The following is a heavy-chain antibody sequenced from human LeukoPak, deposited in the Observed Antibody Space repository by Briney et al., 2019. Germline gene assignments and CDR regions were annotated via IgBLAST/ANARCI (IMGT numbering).Heavy chain of an antibody. CDR2: ISYDGSNK. V-gene: IGHV3-30-3*01. CDR3: ARGEYYYDSSGYSADFDY. J-gene: IGHJ4*02. Sequence: PGGSLRLSCAASGFTFSSYAMHWVRQAPGKGLEWVAVISYDGSNKYYADSVKGRFTISRDNSKNTLYLQMNSLRAEDTAVYYSARGEYYYDSSGYSADFDYWGQGTLVTVSS. CDR1: GFTFSSYA. D-gene: IGHD3-22*01.